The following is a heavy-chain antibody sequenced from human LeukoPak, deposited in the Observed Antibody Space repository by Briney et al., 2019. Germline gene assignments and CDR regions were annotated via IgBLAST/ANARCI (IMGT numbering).Heavy chain of an antibody. Sequence: GRSLRLSCAASGFTFSSYAMHWVRQAPGKGLEWVAVISYDGSNKYYADSVKGRFTISRDNSKNTLHLQMNSLRAEDTAVYYCAKDRCSSTSCQGAFDIWGQGTMVTVSS. D-gene: IGHD2-2*01. CDR2: ISYDGSNK. V-gene: IGHV3-30-3*01. CDR3: AKDRCSSTSCQGAFDI. J-gene: IGHJ3*02. CDR1: GFTFSSYA.